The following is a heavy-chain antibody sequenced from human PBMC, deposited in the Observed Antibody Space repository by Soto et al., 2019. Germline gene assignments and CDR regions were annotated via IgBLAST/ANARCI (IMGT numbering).Heavy chain of an antibody. Sequence: SETLSLTCTVSGGSISSYYWSWIRQPPGKGLEWIGYIYYSGSTNYNPSLKSRVTISVDTSKNQFSLKLSSVTAADTAVYYCARESPGYCTNGVCPNWFDPWGQGTLVTVSS. V-gene: IGHV4-59*01. CDR1: GGSISSYY. CDR3: ARESPGYCTNGVCPNWFDP. J-gene: IGHJ5*02. D-gene: IGHD2-8*01. CDR2: IYYSGST.